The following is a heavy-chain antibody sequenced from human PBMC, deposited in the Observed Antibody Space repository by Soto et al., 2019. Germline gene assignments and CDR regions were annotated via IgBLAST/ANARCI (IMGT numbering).Heavy chain of an antibody. CDR1: GFTFDDYT. Sequence: GGSLRLSCAASGFTFDDYTMHWVRQAPGKGLEWVSLISWDGGSTYYVDSVKGRFTISRDNSKNSLYLQMNSLRTEDTALYYCAKDRGSNYGMDVWGQGTTVTVSS. D-gene: IGHD3-10*01. CDR3: AKDRGSNYGMDV. CDR2: ISWDGGST. J-gene: IGHJ6*02. V-gene: IGHV3-43*01.